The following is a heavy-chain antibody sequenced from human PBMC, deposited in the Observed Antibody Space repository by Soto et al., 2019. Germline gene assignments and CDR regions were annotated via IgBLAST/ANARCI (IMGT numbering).Heavy chain of an antibody. CDR2: IYPSGGT. CDR3: ARDRTAAGPSKWFDP. D-gene: IGHD6-13*01. Sequence: PSETLSLTCTVSGGSISYYYWSWIRQSAGKGLEWIGRIYPSGGTNYNPSLKGRVTMSVDTSNNQFSLNLGSVTTADTAVCYCARDRTAAGPSKWFDPWGQGILVTVSA. J-gene: IGHJ5*02. V-gene: IGHV4-4*07. CDR1: GGSISYYY.